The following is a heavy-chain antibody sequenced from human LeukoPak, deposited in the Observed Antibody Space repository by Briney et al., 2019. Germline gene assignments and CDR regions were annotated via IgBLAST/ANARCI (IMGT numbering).Heavy chain of an antibody. CDR3: TRDDYRDYGGPFYY. D-gene: IGHD4-17*01. CDR1: GYTFTRYG. J-gene: IGHJ4*02. Sequence: RAAVKVSCKASGYTFTRYGISWVRQAPGQGLEWMGWISGYNGNMKYVQKFQGRVNMTPDTSMSTAYMELRSLTSDDTAIYYCTRDDYRDYGGPFYYWGEGSLVTVSS. V-gene: IGHV1-18*01. CDR2: ISGYNGNM.